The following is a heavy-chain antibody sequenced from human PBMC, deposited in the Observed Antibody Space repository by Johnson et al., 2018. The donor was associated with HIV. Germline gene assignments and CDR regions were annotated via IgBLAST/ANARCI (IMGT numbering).Heavy chain of an antibody. Sequence: QVQLVESGGGVVQPGRSLRLSCEASGFTFSSYGMHWVRQAPGKGLEWVAVIWYDGSNKYYADSVKGRFTISRDNSKNTLYLQMNSLRAEDTAVYYCATLEYRSSPGGYGAFDIGGQGTMVTVSS. V-gene: IGHV3-33*01. CDR1: GFTFSSYG. J-gene: IGHJ3*02. CDR3: ATLEYRSSPGGYGAFDI. D-gene: IGHD6-6*01. CDR2: IWYDGSNK.